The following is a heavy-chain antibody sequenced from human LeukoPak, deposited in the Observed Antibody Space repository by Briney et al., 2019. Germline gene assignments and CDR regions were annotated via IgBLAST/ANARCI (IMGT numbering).Heavy chain of an antibody. CDR2: ISSSGSTI. D-gene: IGHD3-16*01. CDR3: AAMTFNWFDP. V-gene: IGHV3-48*04. J-gene: IGHJ5*02. CDR1: EFSVGSNY. Sequence: GGSLRLSCAASEFSVGSNYMTWVRQAPGKGLEWVSYISSSGSTIYYADSVKGRFTISRDNAKNSLYLQMNSLRAEDTAVYYCAAMTFNWFDPWGQGTLVTVSS.